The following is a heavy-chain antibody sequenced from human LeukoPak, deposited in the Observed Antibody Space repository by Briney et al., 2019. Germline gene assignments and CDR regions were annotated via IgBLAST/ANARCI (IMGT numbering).Heavy chain of an antibody. CDR2: IYYSGDT. V-gene: IGHV4-59*01. Sequence: PSETLSLTCTVSGGSISSFYWSWIRQPPGKGLEWIGYIYYSGDTNYNPSLKSRVTISLDTSKNRFSLRLSSVTAADTAVYYCATSTGTRTYRNDAFDIWGLGTMVTVSS. CDR3: ATSTGTRTYRNDAFDI. J-gene: IGHJ3*02. CDR1: GGSISSFY. D-gene: IGHD1-1*01.